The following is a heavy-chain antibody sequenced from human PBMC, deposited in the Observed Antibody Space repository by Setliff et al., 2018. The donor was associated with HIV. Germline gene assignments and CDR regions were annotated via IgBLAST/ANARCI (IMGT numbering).Heavy chain of an antibody. J-gene: IGHJ6*03. CDR2: AYTGGST. CDR1: GVTISSHF. Sequence: KTSETLSLTCSVSGVTISSHFWTWIRQPAGKGLEWIGRAYTGGSTNYNPSLKSRVTMSVDTSKNQFSLKLSSVTAADTAVYYCAREEGGSSGYYYHYYYMDVWGKGTTVTVSS. V-gene: IGHV4-4*07. CDR3: AREEGGSSGYYYHYYYMDV. D-gene: IGHD3-22*01.